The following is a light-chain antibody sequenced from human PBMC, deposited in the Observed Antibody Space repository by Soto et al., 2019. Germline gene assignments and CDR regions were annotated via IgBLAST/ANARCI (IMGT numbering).Light chain of an antibody. Sequence: EIVMTQSPVTLSVSPGERATLSCRASQSVSSNLAWYQKKPGQAPRLLIYGASTRATGIPVRFSGSGSGTEFTLTISRLQSEDFAVYSCQQYNNWPTWTFGQGTKVEIK. J-gene: IGKJ1*01. V-gene: IGKV3-15*01. CDR1: QSVSSN. CDR2: GAS. CDR3: QQYNNWPTWT.